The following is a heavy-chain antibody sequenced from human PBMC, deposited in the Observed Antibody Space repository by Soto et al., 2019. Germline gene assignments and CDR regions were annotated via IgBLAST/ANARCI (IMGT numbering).Heavy chain of an antibody. CDR1: GNTFTGYY. V-gene: IGHV1-2*04. Sequence: EASVKVSCKASGNTFTGYYMHWVRQAPGQGLEWMGWINPNSGGTNYAQKFQGWVTMTRDTSISTAYMELSRLRSDDTAVYYCARDTTVGSGSYAYWGQGTLVTVSS. CDR2: INPNSGGT. J-gene: IGHJ4*02. CDR3: ARDTTVGSGSYAY. D-gene: IGHD1-26*01.